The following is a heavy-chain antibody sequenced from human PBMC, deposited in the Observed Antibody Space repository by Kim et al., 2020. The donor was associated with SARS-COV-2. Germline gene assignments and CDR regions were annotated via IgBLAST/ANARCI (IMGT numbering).Heavy chain of an antibody. CDR2: ISGSGGRT. Sequence: GGSLRLSCAASGFTFNNYAMSWVRQAPGKGLEWVSAISGSGGRTYYADSVKGRFTISRDNSKNTLYLQMNSLRAEDTAVYYCAKGDDSSGWYRGSFDPWGQGTLVTASS. V-gene: IGHV3-23*01. D-gene: IGHD6-19*01. J-gene: IGHJ5*02. CDR1: GFTFNNYA. CDR3: AKGDDSSGWYRGSFDP.